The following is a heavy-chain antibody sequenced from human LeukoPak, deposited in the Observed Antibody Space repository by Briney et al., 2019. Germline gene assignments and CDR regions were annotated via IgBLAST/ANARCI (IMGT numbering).Heavy chain of an antibody. D-gene: IGHD4-17*01. CDR2: IYPGDSDT. J-gene: IGHJ4*02. V-gene: IGHV5-51*01. Sequence: GESLKISCKGSGYSFTTYWIGWVRQTPGKGLEWMGIIYPGDSDTRYSPSFQGQVTISADKSITTAYLMWSSLKASDTAMYYCARRYGSSSYDYWGQGTLVTVSS. CDR1: GYSFTTYW. CDR3: ARRYGSSSYDY.